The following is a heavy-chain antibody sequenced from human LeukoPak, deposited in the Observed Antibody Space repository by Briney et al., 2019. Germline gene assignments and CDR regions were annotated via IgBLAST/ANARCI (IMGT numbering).Heavy chain of an antibody. CDR3: ARAPYSSGWYSV. V-gene: IGHV1-46*01. Sequence: ASVKVSCKASGYTFTSYYMHWVRQAPGQGLEWMGIINPSGGSTSYAQKFQGRDTMTRDTSISTAYMELSRLRSDDTAVYYCARAPYSSGWYSVWGQGTLVTVSS. CDR1: GYTFTSYY. D-gene: IGHD6-19*01. J-gene: IGHJ4*02. CDR2: INPSGGST.